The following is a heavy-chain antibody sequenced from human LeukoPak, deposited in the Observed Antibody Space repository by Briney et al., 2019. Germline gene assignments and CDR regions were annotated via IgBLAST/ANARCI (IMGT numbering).Heavy chain of an antibody. Sequence: GGSLRLSCAASGFTFSNAWMSWVRQAPGKGLEWVARIKSKTDGRTTDYAAPVKGIFTISRDDSKNTLYLQMNSLKTEDTAVYYCTTDLVGATMSHYYGMDVWGQGTTVTVSS. CDR1: GFTFSNAW. D-gene: IGHD1-26*01. V-gene: IGHV3-15*01. CDR2: IKSKTDGRTT. CDR3: TTDLVGATMSHYYGMDV. J-gene: IGHJ6*02.